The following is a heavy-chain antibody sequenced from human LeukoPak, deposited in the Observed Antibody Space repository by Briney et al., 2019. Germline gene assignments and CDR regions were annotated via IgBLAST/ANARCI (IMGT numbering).Heavy chain of an antibody. Sequence: GASVKVSCKASGDTFSSFAVRWVRQAPGEGLEWMGRIIPLFGTADYAQRYQGRVTISADNSLNTAYLELSSLTSEDTAVYYCASPYDYGDHYLDALHIWGQGTIVTVSS. J-gene: IGHJ3*02. V-gene: IGHV1-69*06. CDR3: ASPYDYGDHYLDALHI. CDR1: GDTFSSFA. D-gene: IGHD4-17*01. CDR2: IIPLFGTA.